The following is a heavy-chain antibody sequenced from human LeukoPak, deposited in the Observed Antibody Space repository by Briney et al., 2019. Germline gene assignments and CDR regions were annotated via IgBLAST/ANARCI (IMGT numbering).Heavy chain of an antibody. CDR1: GFTFSSYA. Sequence: GGSLRLSCAASGFTFSSYAMSWVRQAPGKGLEWVSAISGSGGSTYYADSVKGRFTISRDNSKNTLYLQMNSLRAEDTAVYYCAKDRCSGGSCYSFYDYWGQGTLVTVSS. CDR2: ISGSGGST. D-gene: IGHD2-15*01. V-gene: IGHV3-23*01. CDR3: AKDRCSGGSCYSFYDY. J-gene: IGHJ4*02.